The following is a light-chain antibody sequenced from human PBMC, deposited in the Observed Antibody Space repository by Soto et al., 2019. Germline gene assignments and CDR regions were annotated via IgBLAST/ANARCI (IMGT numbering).Light chain of an antibody. J-gene: IGKJ1*01. CDR1: QTVSNY. V-gene: IGKV3-15*01. Sequence: EIVMTQSPATLSVSPGERATLSCRASQTVSNYLLWYQQKPGQAPRLLIYGTSTRATGIPARFSGSGSGTEFTLTISSLQSEDSAVYYCQQYNNWPRTFGQGTKVDIK. CDR3: QQYNNWPRT. CDR2: GTS.